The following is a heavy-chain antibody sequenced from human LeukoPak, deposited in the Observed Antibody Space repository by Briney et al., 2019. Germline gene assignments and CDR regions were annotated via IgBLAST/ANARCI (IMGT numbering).Heavy chain of an antibody. CDR3: ARSPSMITFRGIVVPYFDY. V-gene: IGHV3-21*01. J-gene: IGHJ4*02. D-gene: IGHD3-16*02. CDR2: LTSGSSYI. Sequence: GGSLRLSCAASGFTFSSYTMNWVRQAPGKGLEWVSSLTSGSSYIYYAASLQGRIDVSRDNAKSSLSLKMDSLRAEDTAVYYCARSPSMITFRGIVVPYFDYWGQGSLVTVSS. CDR1: GFTFSSYT.